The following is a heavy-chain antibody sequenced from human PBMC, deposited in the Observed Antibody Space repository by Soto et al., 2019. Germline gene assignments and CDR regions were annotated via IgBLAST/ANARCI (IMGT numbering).Heavy chain of an antibody. CDR2: INHSGST. Sequence: SETLSLTCAVYGGSFSGYYWSWIRQPPGKGLEWIGEINHSGSTNYNPSLKSRVTISVDTSKNQFSLKLSSVTAADTAVYYCARVSIAAAGTPIYAFDIWGQGTMVTVSS. V-gene: IGHV4-34*01. J-gene: IGHJ3*02. CDR1: GGSFSGYY. CDR3: ARVSIAAAGTPIYAFDI. D-gene: IGHD6-13*01.